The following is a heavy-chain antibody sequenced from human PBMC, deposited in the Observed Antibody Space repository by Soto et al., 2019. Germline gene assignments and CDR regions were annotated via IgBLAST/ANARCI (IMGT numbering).Heavy chain of an antibody. CDR1: GYTVSTYY. CDR3: ARAPRDYYDSSGYSYFDY. Sequence: PSVKVSCKASGYTVSTYYMHWVRQAPGQGYEWMGIINPSGGSTTYAQKFQGRVTITRDTSASTAYMELSSLRSEDTAVYYCARAPRDYYDSSGYSYFDYWGQGTLVTVSS. V-gene: IGHV1-46*01. CDR2: INPSGGST. J-gene: IGHJ4*02. D-gene: IGHD3-22*01.